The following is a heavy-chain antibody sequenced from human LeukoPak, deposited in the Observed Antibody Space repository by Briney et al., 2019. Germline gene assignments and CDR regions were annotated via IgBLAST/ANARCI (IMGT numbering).Heavy chain of an antibody. V-gene: IGHV3-23*01. CDR1: GFTFSSYA. D-gene: IGHD2-8*01. CDR3: ARDRDDCTNGVCLFDY. J-gene: IGHJ4*02. Sequence: PGGSLRLSCAASGFTFSSYAMSWVRQAPGKGLEWVSAISGSGGSTYYADSVKGRFTISRDNSKNTLYLQMNSLRAEDTAVYYCARDRDDCTNGVCLFDYWGQGTLVTVSS. CDR2: ISGSGGST.